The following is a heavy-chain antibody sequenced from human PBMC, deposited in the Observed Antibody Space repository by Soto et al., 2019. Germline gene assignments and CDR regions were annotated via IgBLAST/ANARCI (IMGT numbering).Heavy chain of an antibody. D-gene: IGHD3-22*01. V-gene: IGHV4-34*01. Sequence: SETLSLTCDSYSGTFSGYICTWILQNPGKGLQWIGQINHSGSANYNPSLKSRVTISLDTSKNQFSLKLSSVTAADTAVYYCARSLPHYDSNGYREFFQHCGQGTLVTVSS. CDR1: SGTFSGYI. CDR2: INHSGSA. J-gene: IGHJ1*01. CDR3: ARSLPHYDSNGYREFFQH.